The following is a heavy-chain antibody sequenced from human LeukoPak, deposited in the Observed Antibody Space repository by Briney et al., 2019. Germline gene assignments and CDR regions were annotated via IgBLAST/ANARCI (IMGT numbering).Heavy chain of an antibody. CDR1: GFTFSSHG. Sequence: GGSLRLSCAASGFTFSSHGMNWVRQAPGKGLEYVSPISASGLSTYYTDSVRGRFTNSRDNSKNTLYLQMHSLRAEDTAVYYCAKETSITGAGDFWGQGALVTVSS. J-gene: IGHJ4*02. D-gene: IGHD1-20*01. CDR2: ISASGLST. CDR3: AKETSITGAGDF. V-gene: IGHV3-23*01.